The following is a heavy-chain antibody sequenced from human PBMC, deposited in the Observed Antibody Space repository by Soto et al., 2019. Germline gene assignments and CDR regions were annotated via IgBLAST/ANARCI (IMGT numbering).Heavy chain of an antibody. CDR1: GYTFTSYY. V-gene: IGHV1-46*03. CDR2: INPISGST. Sequence: QVQLVQSGAEVKKPGASVKVSCKASGYTFTSYYIHCVRQAPGQGLEWMGIINPISGSTNYAQKFQGSLTMTRNTSTTTVYMELSRLTSEATAVYYCARAESMAAAGRDPFDSWGQGALVTVSS. CDR3: ARAESMAAAGRDPFDS. D-gene: IGHD6-13*01. J-gene: IGHJ4*02.